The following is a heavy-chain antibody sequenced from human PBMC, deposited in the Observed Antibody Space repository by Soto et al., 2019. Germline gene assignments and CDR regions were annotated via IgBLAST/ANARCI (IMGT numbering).Heavy chain of an antibody. Sequence: SETLSLTCTVSGGSISSSSYYWGWIRQPPGKGLEWIGSIYYSGSTYYNPSLKSRVTISVDTSKNQFSLKLSSVTAADTAVYYCARRGHSGYDYPYFDYWGQGTLVTVSS. CDR3: ARRGHSGYDYPYFDY. CDR2: IYYSGST. V-gene: IGHV4-39*01. CDR1: GGSISSSSYY. J-gene: IGHJ4*02. D-gene: IGHD5-12*01.